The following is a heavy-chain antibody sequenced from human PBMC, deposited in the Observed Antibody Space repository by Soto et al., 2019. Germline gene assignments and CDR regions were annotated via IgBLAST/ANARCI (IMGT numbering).Heavy chain of an antibody. CDR3: ARGVGSFDRRTRDCSNSWYTTRDY. Sequence: QVHLVESGGGVVQPGRSLRLSCAASGFTFSSYGMHWVRQAPGKGLEWVAVIWYDGSNKYYADSVKGRFTISRDNSKNTVYLQMNSLRAEDTAVYYCARGVGSFDRRTRDCSNSWYTTRDYWGQGTLVTVSS. J-gene: IGHJ4*02. CDR2: IWYDGSNK. V-gene: IGHV3-33*01. D-gene: IGHD2-2*02. CDR1: GFTFSSYG.